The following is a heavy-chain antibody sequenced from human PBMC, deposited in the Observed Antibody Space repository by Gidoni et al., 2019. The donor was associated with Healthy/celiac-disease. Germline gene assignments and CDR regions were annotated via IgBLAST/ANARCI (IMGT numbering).Heavy chain of an antibody. CDR2: IIPILGIA. CDR3: ARDCSGDYTPYYYYSMYV. D-gene: IGHD4-17*01. J-gene: IGHJ6*02. Sequence: QVQLVQSGAEVKKPGSPVKVSCKASAGTFSSYATSLVRQAPGQGLELMGRIIPILGIANDGQKYQGRVTITADKYTGTAYVELGSLRSEDTGVYYCARDCSGDYTPYYYYSMYVWGQGTTVTVSS. CDR1: AGTFSSYA. V-gene: IGHV1-69*04.